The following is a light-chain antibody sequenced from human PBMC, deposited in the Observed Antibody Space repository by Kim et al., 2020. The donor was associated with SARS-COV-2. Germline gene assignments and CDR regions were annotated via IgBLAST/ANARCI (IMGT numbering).Light chain of an antibody. CDR3: CSYAGSSYV. J-gene: IGLJ1*01. CDR1: SSDGGGYNY. V-gene: IGLV2-11*01. CDR2: DVS. Sequence: PGQSVTISCTGTSSDGGGYNYVSWYQQHPGKAPKLMIYDVSKRPSGVPDRFSGSKSGNTASLTISGLQAEDEADYYCCSYAGSSYVFGTGTKVTVL.